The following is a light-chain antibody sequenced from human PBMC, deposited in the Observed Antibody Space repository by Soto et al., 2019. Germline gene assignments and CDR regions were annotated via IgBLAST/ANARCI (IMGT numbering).Light chain of an antibody. CDR1: QRIGSF. CDR2: AAS. CDR3: QQSYSPPYT. V-gene: IGKV1-39*01. Sequence: DIQMTQSPSSLSASVGDRVTITCLASQRIGSFLNWYQQKPGKAPKFLISAASTLQSGVPSRFRGSGSRTDFTLTISSLQPDDLATYFCQQSYSPPYTFGQGTKLEIK. J-gene: IGKJ2*01.